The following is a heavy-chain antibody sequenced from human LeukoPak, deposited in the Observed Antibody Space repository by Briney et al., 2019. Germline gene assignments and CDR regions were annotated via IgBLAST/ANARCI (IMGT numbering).Heavy chain of an antibody. D-gene: IGHD4-17*01. J-gene: IGHJ6*02. CDR3: ARDSPLDGDPAYYYYYYGMDV. V-gene: IGHV3-7*01. CDR2: IKQDGSEK. Sequence: GGSLRLSCAASGFTFSSYWMSWVRQAPGKGLERVANIKQDGSEKYYVDSVKGRFTISRDNAKNSLYLQMNSLRAEDTAVYYCARDSPLDGDPAYYYYYYGMDVWGQGTTVTVSS. CDR1: GFTFSSYW.